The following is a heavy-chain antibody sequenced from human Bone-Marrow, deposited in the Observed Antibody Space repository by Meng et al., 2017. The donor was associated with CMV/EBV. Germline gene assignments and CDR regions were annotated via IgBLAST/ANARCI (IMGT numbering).Heavy chain of an antibody. Sequence: GGSLRLSCKGSGYSFIDYWIGWVRQMPGKGLEVMGIIFPHDSDIKYSPSFQGQVTISVDKSISTAYLQWSTLKASDTAIYYCARHGLRGCIGSNCYTSFYYFGMNVWGRGPTVPVSS. V-gene: IGHV5-51*01. CDR2: IFPHDSDI. CDR1: GYSFIDYW. J-gene: IGHJ6*04. D-gene: IGHD3-16*02. CDR3: ARHGLRGCIGSNCYTSFYYFGMNV.